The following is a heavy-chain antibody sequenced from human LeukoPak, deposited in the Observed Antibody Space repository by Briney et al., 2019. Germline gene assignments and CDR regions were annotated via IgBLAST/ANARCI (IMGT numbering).Heavy chain of an antibody. D-gene: IGHD6-19*01. CDR3: ARDATIAVGWVYMDV. CDR2: ISTSGSTK. J-gene: IGHJ6*03. CDR1: GFTFSSFE. Sequence: PGGSLRLSCAASGFTFSSFEMNWVRQAPGKGLEWLSHISTSGSTKYYANSVKGRFTISRDNAENSVYLQMSSLTAEDTGLYYCARDATIAVGWVYMDVWGKGTTVTVSS. V-gene: IGHV3-48*03.